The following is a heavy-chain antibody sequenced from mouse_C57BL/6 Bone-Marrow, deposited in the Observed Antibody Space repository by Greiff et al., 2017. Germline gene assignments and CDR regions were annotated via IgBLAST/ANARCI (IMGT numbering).Heavy chain of an antibody. D-gene: IGHD2-12*01. Sequence: QVQLQQSGAELVMPGASVTLSCKVSGYTFTSYWITWVQQRPGQGLEWIGDIYPGSGSTNYNEQFKRKATLPADTSSNTVYMQSSSLTTEDSAILCCARSGGTYYSDCEWDYWGQGTTLTVSS. J-gene: IGHJ2*01. CDR2: IYPGSGST. V-gene: IGHV1-55*01. CDR3: ARSGGTYYSDCEWDY. CDR1: GYTFTSYW.